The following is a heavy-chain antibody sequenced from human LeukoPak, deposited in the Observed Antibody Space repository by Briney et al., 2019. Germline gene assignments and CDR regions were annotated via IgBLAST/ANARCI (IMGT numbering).Heavy chain of an antibody. CDR3: ARDYSRVAAPYYFDS. Sequence: AAVKVSCKASGYTFTNYGISWVRQAPGQGLEWMGCISAYDGSTNYAQKLQGRVTMTTDTSTSTAYMELRSLRADDAAVYFWARDYSRVAAPYYFDSWGQGTLVTVPS. V-gene: IGHV1-18*01. D-gene: IGHD6-6*01. CDR1: GYTFTNYG. CDR2: ISAYDGST. J-gene: IGHJ4*02.